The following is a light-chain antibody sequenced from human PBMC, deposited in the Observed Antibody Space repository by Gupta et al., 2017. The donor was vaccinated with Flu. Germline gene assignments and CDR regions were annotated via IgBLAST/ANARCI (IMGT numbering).Light chain of an antibody. Sequence: EIVMTQSPGTLSVSPGERATLSCRASQSVSSNLAWYQQRPGQAPRLLIYGVSLRATGIPARFSGSGSGTEFTLTISSLQSEDFAVYYCQHENNWPHIFGGGTKVEIK. V-gene: IGKV3-15*01. CDR3: QHENNWPHI. CDR2: GVS. J-gene: IGKJ4*01. CDR1: QSVSSN.